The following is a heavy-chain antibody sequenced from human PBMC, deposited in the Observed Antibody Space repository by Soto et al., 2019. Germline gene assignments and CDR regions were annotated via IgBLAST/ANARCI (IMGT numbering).Heavy chain of an antibody. CDR3: ARDGDYYGSGSYSTFDI. Sequence: QVQLQESGPGLVKPSQTLSLTCTVSGGSISSGGYYWSWIRQHPGKGLEWIGYIYYSGSTYYKPSIKSRVTIAVDTSKNQFTLKLSSVTAADTAVYYCARDGDYYGSGSYSTFDIWGQGTMVTVSS. V-gene: IGHV4-31*03. CDR2: IYYSGST. D-gene: IGHD3-10*01. CDR1: GGSISSGGYY. J-gene: IGHJ3*02.